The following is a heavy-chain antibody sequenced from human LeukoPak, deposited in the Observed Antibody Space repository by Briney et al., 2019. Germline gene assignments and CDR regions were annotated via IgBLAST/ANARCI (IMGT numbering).Heavy chain of an antibody. D-gene: IGHD6-13*01. J-gene: IGHJ6*02. V-gene: IGHV4-59*08. CDR3: ATTRYSSRGYYYYYGMDV. CDR1: GGSISSYY. Sequence: SETLSLTCTVSGGSISSYYWSWIRQPPGKGLEKIGYIYYSGSTNYNPSLKSRVTISIDTSKNQFSLKLSSVTAADTAVYYCATTRYSSRGYYYYYGMDVWGQGTTVTVSS. CDR2: IYYSGST.